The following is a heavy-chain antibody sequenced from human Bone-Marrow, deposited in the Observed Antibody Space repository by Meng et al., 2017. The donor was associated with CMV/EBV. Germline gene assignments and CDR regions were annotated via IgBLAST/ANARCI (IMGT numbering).Heavy chain of an antibody. D-gene: IGHD2-2*01. V-gene: IGHV1-2*02. CDR1: GYTFTGYY. CDR3: ARRLPTGRYCSSTSCLPQFNGMDV. CDR2: INPNSGGT. J-gene: IGHJ6*02. Sequence: ASVKVSCKASGYTFTGYYMHWVRQAPGQGLEWMGWINPNSGGTNYAQKFQGRVTMTRDTSISTAYMELSRLRSDDTAVYYCARRLPTGRYCSSTSCLPQFNGMDVWRQGTRSPSP.